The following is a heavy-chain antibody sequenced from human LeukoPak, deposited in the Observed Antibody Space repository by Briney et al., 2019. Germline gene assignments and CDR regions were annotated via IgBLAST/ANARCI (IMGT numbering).Heavy chain of an antibody. CDR1: GGSISSSSYS. V-gene: IGHV4-39*07. CDR2: IYYSGST. CDR3: ARSPLDSSGLYYYFYYMDV. J-gene: IGHJ6*03. Sequence: ASETLSLTCTVSGGSISSSSYSWGWIRQPPGKGLEWIGSIYYSGSTYYNPSLKSRVTISVDTSKNQFSLKLSSVTAADTAVYYCARSPLDSSGLYYYFYYMDVWGKGTTVTVSS. D-gene: IGHD3-10*01.